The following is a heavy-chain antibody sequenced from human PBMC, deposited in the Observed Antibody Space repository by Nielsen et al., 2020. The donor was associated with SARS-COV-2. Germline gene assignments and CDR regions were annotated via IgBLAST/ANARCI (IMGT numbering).Heavy chain of an antibody. J-gene: IGHJ3*02. CDR2: IYYSGST. D-gene: IGHD3-22*01. CDR1: GGSISSYY. CDR3: ARKFYYYDSSGYPSWADAFDI. Sequence: SETLSLTCTVSGGSISSYYWGWIRQPPGKGLEWIGYIYYSGSTNYNPSLKSRVTISVDTSKNQFSRKLSSVTAADTAVYYCARKFYYYDSSGYPSWADAFDIWGQGTMVTVSS. V-gene: IGHV4-59*08.